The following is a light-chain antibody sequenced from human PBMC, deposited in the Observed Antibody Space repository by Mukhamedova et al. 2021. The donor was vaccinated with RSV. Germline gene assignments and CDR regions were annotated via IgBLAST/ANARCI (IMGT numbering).Light chain of an antibody. CDR3: LQHGTYPWT. CDR2: GAS. J-gene: IGKJ1*01. Sequence: WYQRRVHGKAPKRLIYGASSLHSGVPSRFSGRGSGTGFTLTISSLQPEDIATYYCLQHGTYPWTFGQGTKVEIK. V-gene: IGKV1-17*01.